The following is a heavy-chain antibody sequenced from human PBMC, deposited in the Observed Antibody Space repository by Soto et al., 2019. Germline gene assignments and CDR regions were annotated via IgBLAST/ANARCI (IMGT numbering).Heavy chain of an antibody. V-gene: IGHV3-23*01. J-gene: IGHJ6*03. CDR3: AKDLWFGESSLSYYYYYMDV. CDR2: ISGSGGST. Sequence: PGGSLRLSCAASGFTFSSYAMSWVRQAPGKGLEWVSAISGSGGSTYYADSVKGRFTISRDNSKNTLYLQMNSLRAEDTAVYYCAKDLWFGESSLSYYYYYMDVWGKGTTVTVSS. D-gene: IGHD3-10*01. CDR1: GFTFSSYA.